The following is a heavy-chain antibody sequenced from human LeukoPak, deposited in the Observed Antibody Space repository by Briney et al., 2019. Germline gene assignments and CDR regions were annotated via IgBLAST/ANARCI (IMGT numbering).Heavy chain of an antibody. CDR1: GVSMNSGNYY. Sequence: SETLSLTCTVPGVSMNSGNYYWGWIRQPPGKGLEWIGSMFHGGNTHYNPSLKSRVTISVDTSKNQFSLKLSSVTAADTAVYYCARGPSDPYYYYMDVWGKGTTVTVSS. J-gene: IGHJ6*03. V-gene: IGHV4-39*01. CDR2: MFHGGNT. CDR3: ARGPSDPYYYYMDV.